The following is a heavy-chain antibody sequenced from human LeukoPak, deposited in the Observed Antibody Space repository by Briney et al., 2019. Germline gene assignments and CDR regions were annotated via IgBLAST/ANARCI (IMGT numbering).Heavy chain of an antibody. J-gene: IGHJ5*02. CDR2: LYHSGNT. Sequence: PSETLSLTCAVSGGSISNNKWWNWVRQPPGKGLEWIGELYHSGNTNYNPSLKSRVTMSVDTSKNQFSLKLSSVTAADTAVYFCASGSSGYDPWGQGTLVTVSS. V-gene: IGHV4-4*02. D-gene: IGHD5-12*01. CDR3: ASGSSGYDP. CDR1: GGSISNNKW.